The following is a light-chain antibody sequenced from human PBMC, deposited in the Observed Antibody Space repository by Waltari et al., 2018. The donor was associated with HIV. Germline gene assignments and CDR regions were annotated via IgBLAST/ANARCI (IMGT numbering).Light chain of an antibody. J-gene: IGLJ2*01. CDR1: TGAVPSGHY. Sequence: QTVVTQESSLTVSPGGTVTLTCASNTGAVPSGHYPHWLQQKPGQAPRTLIFDTNNKHSWTHARFSGSLLGGKAALTLSGAQPEDEAEYYCLLSYTGSSVFGGGTKLTVL. CDR2: DTN. V-gene: IGLV7-46*01. CDR3: LLSYTGSSV.